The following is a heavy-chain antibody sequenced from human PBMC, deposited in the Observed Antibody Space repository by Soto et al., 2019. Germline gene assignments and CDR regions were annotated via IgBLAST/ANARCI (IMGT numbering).Heavy chain of an antibody. CDR2: INAGHGNT. Sequence: QVQLVQSGAEEKKPGASVKVSCKASGYTFTGYAMHWVRQAPGQRLEWMGWINAGHGNTKSSQKLQGRSTITKDTAASTAYMELSSLRSEDTAVYYCARAVAVAADFDYWGQGTLVTVSS. CDR3: ARAVAVAADFDY. J-gene: IGHJ4*02. D-gene: IGHD6-19*01. CDR1: GYTFTGYA. V-gene: IGHV1-3*05.